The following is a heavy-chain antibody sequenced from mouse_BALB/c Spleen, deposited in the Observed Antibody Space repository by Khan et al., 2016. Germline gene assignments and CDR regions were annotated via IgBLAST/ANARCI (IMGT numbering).Heavy chain of an antibody. D-gene: IGHD1-1*02. CDR3: AGYYGHFFDY. Sequence: EVELVESGPSLVKPSQTLSLTCSVAGDSITSGYWNWIRKFPGNKLEYMGYISYSGSTYYNPSLKSRISITRDTSKSQYYLQLNSVTTEDTATYYCAGYYGHFFDYWGQGTTLTVSS. V-gene: IGHV3-8*02. J-gene: IGHJ2*01. CDR2: ISYSGST. CDR1: GDSITSGY.